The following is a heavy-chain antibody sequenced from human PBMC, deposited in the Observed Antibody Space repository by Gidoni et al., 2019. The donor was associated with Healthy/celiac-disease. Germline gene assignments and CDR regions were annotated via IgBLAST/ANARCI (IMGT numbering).Heavy chain of an antibody. CDR1: GFTFSSYA. J-gene: IGHJ6*02. Sequence: QVQLVESGGGVVQPGRSLRLSCAASGFTFSSYAMHWVRQAPGKGLEWVAVISYDGSNKYYADSVKGRFTISRDNSKNTRYLQMNSLRAEDTAVYYCARDPIFEQQLVINYYYYGMDVWGQGTTVTVSS. D-gene: IGHD6-13*01. V-gene: IGHV3-30-3*01. CDR2: ISYDGSNK. CDR3: ARDPIFEQQLVINYYYYGMDV.